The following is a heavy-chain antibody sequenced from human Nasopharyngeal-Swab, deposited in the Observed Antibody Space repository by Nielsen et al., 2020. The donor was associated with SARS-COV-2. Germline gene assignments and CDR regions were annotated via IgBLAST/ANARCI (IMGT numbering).Heavy chain of an antibody. CDR2: ISTSGATI. V-gene: IGHV3-48*03. Sequence: GGSLRLSCAASGFTFDNYEMNWVRQAPGKGLEWVSYISTSGATIHYADSVTGRFTISRDNAKKSLHLQMNSLRAEDTAVYYCARASRGWSWGQGTPVTVSS. J-gene: IGHJ5*02. CDR3: ARASRGWS. D-gene: IGHD6-19*01. CDR1: GFTFDNYE.